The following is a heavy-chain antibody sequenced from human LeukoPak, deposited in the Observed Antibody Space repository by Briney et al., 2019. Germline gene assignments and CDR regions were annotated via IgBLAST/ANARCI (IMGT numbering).Heavy chain of an antibody. J-gene: IGHJ3*02. CDR2: ISGSGGST. CDR1: GFTFSSYA. V-gene: IGHV3-23*01. CDR3: AKDRGDMIVVVAYAFDI. Sequence: SGGSLRLSCAASGFTFSSYAMSWVRQAPGKGLEWVSAISGSGGSTYYADSVKGRFTISRDNSKNTLYLQMNSLRAEDTAVYYCAKDRGDMIVVVAYAFDIWGQGTMVTVSS. D-gene: IGHD3-22*01.